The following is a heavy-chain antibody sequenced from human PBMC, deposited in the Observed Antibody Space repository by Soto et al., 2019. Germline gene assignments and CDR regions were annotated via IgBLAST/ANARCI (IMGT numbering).Heavy chain of an antibody. Sequence: GGSLRLSWEASGFNFSTSWINWVRQAPGKGLEWVANIKQDGSDKYYVDSVKGRFTISRDTAKNPLYLQMNSLRAEDTAVSYCAGGITAAGPDSWGQGTLVTVSS. CDR1: GFNFSTSW. D-gene: IGHD6-13*01. J-gene: IGHJ5*01. CDR2: IKQDGSDK. CDR3: AGGITAAGPDS. V-gene: IGHV3-7*01.